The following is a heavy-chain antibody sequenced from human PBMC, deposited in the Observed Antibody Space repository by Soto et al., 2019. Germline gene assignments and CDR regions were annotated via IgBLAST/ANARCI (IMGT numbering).Heavy chain of an antibody. Sequence: ASVKVSFKASGYTFTSYYMHWVRQAPGQGLEWMGIINPSGGSTSYAQKFQGRVTMTRDTSTSTVYMELSSLRSEDTAVYYCAWVVSSSGYHDAFDIWGQGTMVTVSS. CDR1: GYTFTSYY. CDR2: INPSGGST. CDR3: AWVVSSSGYHDAFDI. V-gene: IGHV1-46*01. D-gene: IGHD3-22*01. J-gene: IGHJ3*02.